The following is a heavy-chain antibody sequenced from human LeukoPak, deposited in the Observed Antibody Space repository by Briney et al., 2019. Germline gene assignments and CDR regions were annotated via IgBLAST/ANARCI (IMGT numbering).Heavy chain of an antibody. Sequence: GGSLRLSCAASGFTFSSYSMNWVRQAPGKGLEWVSSISGSSGYIYQADSVKGRFTVSRDNAKNSLYLQMNSLRAEDTAVYYCAELGITMIGGVWGKGTTVTISS. CDR1: GFTFSSYS. J-gene: IGHJ6*04. D-gene: IGHD3-10*02. V-gene: IGHV3-21*01. CDR3: AELGITMIGGV. CDR2: ISGSSGYI.